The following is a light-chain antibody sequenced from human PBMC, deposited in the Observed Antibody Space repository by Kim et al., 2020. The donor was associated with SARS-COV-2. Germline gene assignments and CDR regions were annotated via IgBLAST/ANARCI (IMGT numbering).Light chain of an antibody. J-gene: IGKJ2*01. V-gene: IGKV3-20*01. CDR3: HQYGTSPYT. Sequence: EVVLTQSPGTLSLSPGETATLSCRAGQSAYGSYLAWYQQKPGQAPRLLIYGASSRATGVPDRFSGSESGTDFTLTISRLEPEDFAVYYCHQYGTSPYTFGQGTKLEI. CDR2: GAS. CDR1: QSAYGSY.